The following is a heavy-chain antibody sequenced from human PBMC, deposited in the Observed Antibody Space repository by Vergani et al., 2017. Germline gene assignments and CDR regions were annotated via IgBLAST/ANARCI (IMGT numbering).Heavy chain of an antibody. CDR2: IIPFFGTP. J-gene: IGHJ6*02. CDR1: GDTFSTYA. V-gene: IGHV1-69*12. CDR3: ARGRQSDTAVAYYAMDV. D-gene: IGHD5-18*01. Sequence: QVQLVQSGAEVKKPGSSVKVSCKASGDTFSTYAISWVRQAPGQGLEWMGGIIPFFGTPKYAQKFRGRVTITADESTSTAYMDVSSLRSEDTAVYYCARGRQSDTAVAYYAMDVWGQGTTVTVSS.